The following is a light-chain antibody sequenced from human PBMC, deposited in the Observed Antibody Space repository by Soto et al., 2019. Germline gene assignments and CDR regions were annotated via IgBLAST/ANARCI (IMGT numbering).Light chain of an antibody. CDR1: QSVTNW. V-gene: IGKV1-5*03. CDR2: KTS. J-gene: IGKJ2*01. Sequence: DIQMTQSPSTLSASVGDRVTITCRASQSVTNWLAWYQQKPGKAAKLLIYKTSTLEGGVPSRFSGSGSGTEFTLTISCLQPDDFATYYCQQYNSYSSYTFGQGTKLEIK. CDR3: QQYNSYSSYT.